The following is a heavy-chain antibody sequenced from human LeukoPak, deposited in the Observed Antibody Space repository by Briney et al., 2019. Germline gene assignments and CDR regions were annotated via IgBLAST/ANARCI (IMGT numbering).Heavy chain of an antibody. J-gene: IGHJ6*03. Sequence: ASVKVSCKASGYTFTSYGISWVRQAPGQGLEWTGWISAYNGNTNYAQKLQGRVTMTTDTSTSTAYMELSRLRSDDTAVYYCARDSGTTLDYYYYYMDVWGKGTTVTVSS. V-gene: IGHV1-18*01. CDR1: GYTFTSYG. D-gene: IGHD1-1*01. CDR2: ISAYNGNT. CDR3: ARDSGTTLDYYYYYMDV.